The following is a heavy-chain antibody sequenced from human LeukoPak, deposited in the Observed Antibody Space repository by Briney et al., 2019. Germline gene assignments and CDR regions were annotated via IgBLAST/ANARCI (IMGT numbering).Heavy chain of an antibody. CDR3: ARHGPTVVISGLVTAYDAFDI. CDR1: GFTFKDYY. J-gene: IGHJ3*02. D-gene: IGHD3/OR15-3a*01. Sequence: GGSLRLSCAASGFTFKDYYMSWIRQSPGEGLEWVSYIGSSGDTIYYADSVKGRFTISRDNAKNSLYLQMNSLRAEDTALYYCARHGPTVVISGLVTAYDAFDIWGQGTMVTVSS. V-gene: IGHV3-11*01. CDR2: IGSSGDTI.